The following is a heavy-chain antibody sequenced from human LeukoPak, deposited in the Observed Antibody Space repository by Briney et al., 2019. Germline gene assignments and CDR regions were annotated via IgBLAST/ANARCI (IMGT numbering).Heavy chain of an antibody. Sequence: GGSLRLSCATSGFSFDDYAMHWVRQAPGKGLEWVSGISSNSDRTVYADSVKGRFTISRDNAKKSLYLQMNSLRGEDTALYYCAKDNIGTYYFYYFDYWGQGTPVTVSS. CDR1: GFSFDDYA. V-gene: IGHV3-9*01. J-gene: IGHJ4*02. D-gene: IGHD1-26*01. CDR2: ISSNSDRT. CDR3: AKDNIGTYYFYYFDY.